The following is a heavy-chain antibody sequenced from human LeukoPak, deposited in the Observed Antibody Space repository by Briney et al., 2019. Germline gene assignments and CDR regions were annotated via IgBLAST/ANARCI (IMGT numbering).Heavy chain of an antibody. CDR3: TSLRYLAPTYNY. CDR2: IRSNANNYAT. D-gene: IGHD3-9*01. CDR1: GFTFTDSA. Sequence: GGSLRLSCAASGFTFTDSAVHWVRQASGKGLEWVGRIRSNANNYATAYAASVKGRFTISRDDSENSAYLQMNSLKTEDTAVYYCTSLRYLAPTYNYWGQGTLVTVSS. J-gene: IGHJ4*02. V-gene: IGHV3-73*01.